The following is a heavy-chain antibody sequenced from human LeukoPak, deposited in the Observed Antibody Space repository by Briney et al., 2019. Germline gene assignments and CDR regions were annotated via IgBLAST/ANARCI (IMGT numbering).Heavy chain of an antibody. CDR3: AREEPAGSTDY. CDR1: GFVFNSHP. J-gene: IGHJ4*02. D-gene: IGHD1-14*01. CDR2: ISTNGGTT. Sequence: GGSLRLSCAASGFVFNSHPMHWVRQAPGKGLECVSAISTNGGTTYYANSVMGRFTISRDNSKNTLYLQMGSLRADDTALYYCAREEPAGSTDYWGQGTLVTVSS. V-gene: IGHV3-64*01.